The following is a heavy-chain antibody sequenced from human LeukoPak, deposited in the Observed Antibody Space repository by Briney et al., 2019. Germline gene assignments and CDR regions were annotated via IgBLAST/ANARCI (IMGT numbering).Heavy chain of an antibody. Sequence: ASVKVSCKASGYTFTTYSMNWVRQAPGQGLEWMGWINTNTGNPTYAQGFTGRFVFSLDTSVSTAYLQISSLKAEDTAVYYCARDRVLPDSYGLCYWGQGTLVTVSS. V-gene: IGHV7-4-1*02. J-gene: IGHJ4*02. D-gene: IGHD5-18*01. CDR1: GYTFTTYS. CDR3: ARDRVLPDSYGLCY. CDR2: INTNTGNP.